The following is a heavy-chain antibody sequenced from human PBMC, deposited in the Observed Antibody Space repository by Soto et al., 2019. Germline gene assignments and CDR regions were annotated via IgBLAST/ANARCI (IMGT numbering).Heavy chain of an antibody. J-gene: IGHJ5*02. Sequence: ASVKVSCKASGGTFSSYAISWVRQAPGQGLEWMGGIIPIFGTANYAQKFQGRVTITADKSTSTAYMELNSLRAEDTAVYYCARALPGPDSSSWYPWFGPWGQGTLVTVSS. CDR1: GGTFSSYA. V-gene: IGHV1-69*06. CDR2: IIPIFGTA. D-gene: IGHD6-13*01. CDR3: ARALPGPDSSSWYPWFGP.